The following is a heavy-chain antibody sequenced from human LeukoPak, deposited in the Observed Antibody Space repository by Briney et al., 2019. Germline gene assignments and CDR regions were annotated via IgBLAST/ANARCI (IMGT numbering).Heavy chain of an antibody. Sequence: GGSLRLSCAASGFTFSSYAMHWVRQAPGKGLEWVAVISYDGSNKYYADSVKGRFTISRDNSKNTLYLQMNSLRAEDTAVCYCARIAMVRGVIDDYWGQGTLVTVSS. CDR3: ARIAMVRGVIDDY. J-gene: IGHJ4*02. CDR1: GFTFSSYA. CDR2: ISYDGSNK. V-gene: IGHV3-30*04. D-gene: IGHD3-10*01.